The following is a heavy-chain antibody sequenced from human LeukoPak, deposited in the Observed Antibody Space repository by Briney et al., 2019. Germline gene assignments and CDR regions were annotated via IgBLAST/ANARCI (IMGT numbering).Heavy chain of an antibody. CDR1: GYTFTGYY. CDR2: INPNSGGT. Sequence: ASVKVSCKASGYTFTGYYMHWVRQAPGQGLEWMGWINPNSGGTNYAQKFQGRVTMTRDASISTAYMELSRLRSDDTAVYYCTRDREGSAGTTGSWGQGTLVTVSS. V-gene: IGHV1-2*02. D-gene: IGHD1-7*01. CDR3: TRDREGSAGTTGS. J-gene: IGHJ4*02.